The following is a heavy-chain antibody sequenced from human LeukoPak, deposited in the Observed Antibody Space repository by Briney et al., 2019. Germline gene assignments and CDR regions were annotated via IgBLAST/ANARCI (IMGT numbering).Heavy chain of an antibody. V-gene: IGHV1-24*01. CDR3: AREARVYYYDTSGYFDY. Sequence: ASVKVSCKVSGYTLTEFSMHWVRQAPGKGLEWMGGFDPEDGETIYAQKFQGRVTMTEDTSTDTAYMELNSLRAEDTAVYYCAREARVYYYDTSGYFDYWGQGTLVTVSS. CDR1: GYTLTEFS. D-gene: IGHD3-22*01. CDR2: FDPEDGET. J-gene: IGHJ4*02.